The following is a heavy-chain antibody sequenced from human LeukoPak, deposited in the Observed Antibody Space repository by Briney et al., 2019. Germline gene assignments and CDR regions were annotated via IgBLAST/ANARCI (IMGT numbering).Heavy chain of an antibody. CDR1: GGSISSYY. D-gene: IGHD3-22*01. V-gene: IGHV4-59*01. CDR2: ISYSGSA. Sequence: SETLSLTCTVSGGSISSYYWSWIRQPPGKGLEWIGYISYSGSANYNPSLKSRVTISVDTSKNQFSLRLSSVTAADTAVYHCARDHFYDSSGYFYFDYWGQGTLVTVSS. J-gene: IGHJ4*02. CDR3: ARDHFYDSSGYFYFDY.